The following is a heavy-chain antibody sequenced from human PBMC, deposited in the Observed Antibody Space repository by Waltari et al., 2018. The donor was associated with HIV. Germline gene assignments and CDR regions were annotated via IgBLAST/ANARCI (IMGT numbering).Heavy chain of an antibody. J-gene: IGHJ4*02. D-gene: IGHD3-10*01. V-gene: IGHV3-23*01. CDR1: GFTFSSYA. CDR2: MSCSGGST. CDR3: AKPRINYYGSGSYYY. Sequence: EVQLLESGGGLVQPGGSLRLSCAASGFTFSSYAMSWVRQAPGKGLEWVSAMSCSGGSTYYADSVKGRFTISRDNSKNTLYLQMNSLRAEDTAVYYCAKPRINYYGSGSYYYWGQGTLVTVSS.